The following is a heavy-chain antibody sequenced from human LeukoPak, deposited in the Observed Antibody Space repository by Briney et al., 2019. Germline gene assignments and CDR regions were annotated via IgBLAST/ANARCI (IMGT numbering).Heavy chain of an antibody. Sequence: GSLRLSCAASGFTFSSYAMHWVRQAPGKGLEWVAVISYDGSNKYYADSVKGRFTISRDNSKNTLYLQMNSLRAEDTAVYYCASPGPPFDYWGQGTLVTVSS. J-gene: IGHJ4*02. D-gene: IGHD3-10*01. CDR1: GFTFSSYA. V-gene: IGHV3-30-3*01. CDR3: ASPGPPFDY. CDR2: ISYDGSNK.